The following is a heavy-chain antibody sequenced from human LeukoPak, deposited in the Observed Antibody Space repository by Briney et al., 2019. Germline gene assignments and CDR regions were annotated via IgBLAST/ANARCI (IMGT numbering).Heavy chain of an antibody. Sequence: GGSLRLSCEASVFTVSSNYMSRVRQAPGKRLEWVSDIYSGASTYYADSVKGRFTISRNNSKNSLYLQMNTLRAEDTAVYYCARLGQGLPPSFYFGMDVWGQGTTVTV. CDR3: ARLGQGLPPSFYFGMDV. CDR2: IYSGAST. D-gene: IGHD6-19*01. CDR1: VFTVSSNY. J-gene: IGHJ6*02. V-gene: IGHV3-66*01.